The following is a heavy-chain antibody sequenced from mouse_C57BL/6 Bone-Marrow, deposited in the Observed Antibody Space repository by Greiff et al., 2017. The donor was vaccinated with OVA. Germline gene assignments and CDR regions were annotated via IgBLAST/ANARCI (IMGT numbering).Heavy chain of an antibody. J-gene: IGHJ1*03. CDR1: GYTFTDYE. CDR3: TSELGRGGYWYFDV. V-gene: IGHV1-15*01. Sequence: LVESGAELVRPGASVTLSCKASGYTFTDYEMHWVKQTPVHGLEWIGAIDPETGGTAYNQKFKGKAILTADKSSSTAYMELRSLTSEDSAVYYCTSELGRGGYWYFDVWGTGTTVTVSS. D-gene: IGHD4-1*01. CDR2: IDPETGGT.